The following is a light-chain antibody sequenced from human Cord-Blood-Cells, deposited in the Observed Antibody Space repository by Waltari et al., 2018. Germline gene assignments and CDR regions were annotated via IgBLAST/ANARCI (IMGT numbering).Light chain of an antibody. V-gene: IGLV2-23*01. CDR1: SSDVGSYNL. CDR3: CSYAGSSTYV. CDR2: EGS. Sequence: QSALTQPASVSGSPGQSITISCTGPSSDVGSYNLVSWYQQHPGKAPKLMIYEGSKRPSGVSNRFSGSKSGNTASLTISGLQAEDEADYYCCSYAGSSTYVLGTGTKVTVL. J-gene: IGLJ1*01.